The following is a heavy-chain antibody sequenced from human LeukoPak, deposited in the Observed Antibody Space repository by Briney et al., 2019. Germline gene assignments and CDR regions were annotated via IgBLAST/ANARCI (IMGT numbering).Heavy chain of an antibody. J-gene: IGHJ1*01. CDR3: ARRPYSSSYQYFQH. D-gene: IGHD6-13*01. Sequence: SETLSLTCAFYGGSFSGYYWSWIRQPPGKGLEWIGEINHSGSTNYNPSLKSRVTISVDTSKNQFSLKLSSVAAADTAVYYCARRPYSSSYQYFQHWGQGTLVTVSS. V-gene: IGHV4-34*01. CDR1: GGSFSGYY. CDR2: INHSGST.